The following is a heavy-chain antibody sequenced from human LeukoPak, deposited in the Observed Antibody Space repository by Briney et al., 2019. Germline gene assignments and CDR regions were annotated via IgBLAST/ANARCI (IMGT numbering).Heavy chain of an antibody. V-gene: IGHV1-2*02. CDR3: ARDRPLRD. CDR1: GYTFTAYY. Sequence: ASVKVSCKASGYTFTAYYMHWERQAPGQGLEWMGWINPNSGDTTYAQNFQGSVTMTRDTSISTAYMELTRLRSDDTAVYYCARDRPLRDWGQGTLVTVSS. D-gene: IGHD3-9*01. CDR2: INPNSGDT. J-gene: IGHJ4*02.